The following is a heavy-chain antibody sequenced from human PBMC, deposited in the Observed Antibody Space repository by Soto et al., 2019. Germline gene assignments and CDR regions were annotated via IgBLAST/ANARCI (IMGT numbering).Heavy chain of an antibody. CDR1: GYTFTGYY. D-gene: IGHD2-8*01. Sequence: GASVKVSCKASGYTFTGYYMHWVRQAPGQGLEWMGWINPNSGGTNYAQKFQGRVTMTRDTSISTAYMGLSRLRSDDTAVYYCARDRGRVLMVYRPEVNGMDVWGQGTTVTVSS. J-gene: IGHJ6*02. V-gene: IGHV1-2*02. CDR2: INPNSGGT. CDR3: ARDRGRVLMVYRPEVNGMDV.